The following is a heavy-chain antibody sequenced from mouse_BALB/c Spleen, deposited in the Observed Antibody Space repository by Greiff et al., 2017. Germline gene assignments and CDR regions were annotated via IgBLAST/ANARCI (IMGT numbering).Heavy chain of an antibody. CDR2: INPSSGYT. CDR1: GYTFTSYT. D-gene: IGHD1-1*01. Sequence: VKLVESGAELARPGASVKMSCKASGYTFTSYTMHWVKQRPGQGLEWIGYINPSSGYTNYNQKFKDKATLTADKSSSTAYMQLSSLTSEDSAVYYCARGTTVYAMDYWGQGTSVTVSS. V-gene: IGHV1-4*01. CDR3: ARGTTVYAMDY. J-gene: IGHJ4*01.